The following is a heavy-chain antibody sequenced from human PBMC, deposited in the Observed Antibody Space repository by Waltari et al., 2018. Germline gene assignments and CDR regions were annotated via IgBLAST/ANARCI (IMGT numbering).Heavy chain of an antibody. CDR3: ARATNWVLEAFDL. CDR2: IFTSGST. CDR1: GFTVSSTY. J-gene: IGHJ3*01. V-gene: IGHV3-53*01. D-gene: IGHD1-1*01. Sequence: ELQVVESGGGLIQPGASLRPSCAASGFTVSSTYMAWVRQAPGKGPEWVSVIFTSGSTYHADSVKGRFTISRDNSENTVHLQMKNLTAEDTALYYCARATNWVLEAFDLWGQGTMVTVSP.